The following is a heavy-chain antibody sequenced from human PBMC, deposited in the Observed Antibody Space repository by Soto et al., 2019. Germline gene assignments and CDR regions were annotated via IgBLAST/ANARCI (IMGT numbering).Heavy chain of an antibody. D-gene: IGHD6-6*01. J-gene: IGHJ4*02. CDR2: IYSGGNT. CDR1: GFTFGDYA. V-gene: IGHV3-66*01. CDR3: ATKTIISSSSPFDC. Sequence: GGSLRLSCSASGFTFGDYAMSWFRQAPGKGLEWVSVIYSGGNTYYADSVKGRSTISRDNSKNTLYLQMNSLRAEDTAVYYCATKTIISSSSPFDCWGQGTLVTVSS.